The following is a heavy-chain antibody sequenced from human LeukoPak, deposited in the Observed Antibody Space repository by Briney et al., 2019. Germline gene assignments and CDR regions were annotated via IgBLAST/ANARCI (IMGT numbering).Heavy chain of an antibody. J-gene: IGHJ4*02. Sequence: PSETLSLTCAVYGGSFSGYYWSWIRQPPGKGLEWIGEINHSGSTDYNPSLKSRVTISVDTSKNQFSLKLSSVTAADTAVYYCARGMLMWYSSSSPLDYWGQGTLVTVSS. CDR2: INHSGST. CDR3: ARGMLMWYSSSSPLDY. V-gene: IGHV4-34*01. D-gene: IGHD6-6*01. CDR1: GGSFSGYY.